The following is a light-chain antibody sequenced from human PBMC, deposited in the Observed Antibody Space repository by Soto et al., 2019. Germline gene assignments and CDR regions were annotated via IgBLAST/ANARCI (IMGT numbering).Light chain of an antibody. CDR2: DAS. CDR3: QQFNNYPPT. CDR1: QGISSA. J-gene: IGKJ5*01. Sequence: AIQLTQSPSSLSASVGDRFTITCRASQGISSALAWYQQKPGKAPKLLIYDASSLESGVPSRFSGSGSGTDFTLTISSLQPEDFATYYCQQFNNYPPTFGQGTRLEIK. V-gene: IGKV1D-13*01.